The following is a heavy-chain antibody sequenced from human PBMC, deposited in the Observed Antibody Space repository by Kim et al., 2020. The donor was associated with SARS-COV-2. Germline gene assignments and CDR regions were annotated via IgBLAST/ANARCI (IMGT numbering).Heavy chain of an antibody. D-gene: IGHD3-9*01. V-gene: IGHV4-34*01. J-gene: IGHJ6*02. CDR2: INHSGST. Sequence: SETLSLTCAVSGGSFSGYYWSWIRQPPGKGLEWIGEINHSGSTNYNPSLKSRITISVDTSKNQFSLKLSSMTAADTAGYYCARASRVTGYFYYYYGMDVWGQGPAITVS. CDR3: ARASRVTGYFYYYYGMDV. CDR1: GGSFSGYY.